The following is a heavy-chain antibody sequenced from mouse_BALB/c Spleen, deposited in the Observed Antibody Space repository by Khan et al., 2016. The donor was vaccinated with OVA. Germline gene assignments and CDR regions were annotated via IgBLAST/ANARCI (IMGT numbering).Heavy chain of an antibody. CDR3: AREEALYYFDY. V-gene: IGHV1-76*01. J-gene: IGHJ2*01. Sequence: QVQLKQSGAELVRPGASVKLSCKTSGYTFTSYWIHWVKQRSGQGLEWFARIYPGTDNTYYNEKLKDKVTLTADKSSSTVYMQLSNLKSEDSAVYFCAREEALYYFDYWGQGTTLTVSS. D-gene: IGHD3-2*02. CDR2: IYPGTDNT. CDR1: GYTFTSYW.